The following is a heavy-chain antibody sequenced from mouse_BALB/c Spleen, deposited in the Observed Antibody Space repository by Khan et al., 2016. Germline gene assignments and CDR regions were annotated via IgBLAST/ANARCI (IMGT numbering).Heavy chain of an antibody. Sequence: VQLQQPGPELVKPGASVKISCKASGYTFTDYNMHWVKQSLGKSLEWIGYIYPYNGGTGYNQKFKSKATLTVDNSSSTAYMELRSLTSEDSAVYYCARGGGWYFDVWGAGTTVTVSS. CDR2: IYPYNGGT. CDR3: ARGGGWYFDV. J-gene: IGHJ1*01. D-gene: IGHD1-1*02. V-gene: IGHV1S29*02. CDR1: GYTFTDYN.